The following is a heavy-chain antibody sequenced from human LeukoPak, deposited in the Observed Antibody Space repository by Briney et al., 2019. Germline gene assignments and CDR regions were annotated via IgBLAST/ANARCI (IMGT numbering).Heavy chain of an antibody. CDR3: ARALPGIDNWNEFDY. V-gene: IGHV5-51*01. D-gene: IGHD1-20*01. CDR2: IYPGDSET. J-gene: IGHJ4*02. CDR1: GYSFSSYW. Sequence: GESLKICCKASGYSFSSYWIGWLRQMPGKGLEWMRIIYPGDSETRYSPSFQGQISISVDKSISTAYLQWSSLKASDTAMYYCARALPGIDNWNEFDYWGQGTRVTVSS.